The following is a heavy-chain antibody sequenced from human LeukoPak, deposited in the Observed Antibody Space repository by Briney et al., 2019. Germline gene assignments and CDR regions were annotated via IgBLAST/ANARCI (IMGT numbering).Heavy chain of an antibody. CDR2: IEQDGSEK. CDR3: AREPITETYYYDSSGYYYEAFDI. D-gene: IGHD3-22*01. Sequence: PGGSLRLSCAASGFTFSSYWMSWVRQAPGKGLEWVANIEQDGSEKYYVDSVKGRFTISRDNAKNSLYLQMNSLRAEDTAVYYCAREPITETYYYDSSGYYYEAFDIWGQGTMVTVSS. CDR1: GFTFSSYW. V-gene: IGHV3-7*01. J-gene: IGHJ3*02.